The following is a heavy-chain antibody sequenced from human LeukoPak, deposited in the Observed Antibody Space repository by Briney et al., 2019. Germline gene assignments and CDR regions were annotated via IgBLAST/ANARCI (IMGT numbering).Heavy chain of an antibody. CDR2: INWNGGST. CDR3: VKVAEVGATGYYYYMDV. Sequence: GGSLRLSCAASGFTFDDYGMSWVRQAPGKGLEWVSGINWNGGSTGYADSVKGRFTISRDNAKNSLYLQMNSLRAEDTAVYYCVKVAEVGATGYYYYMDVWGKGTTVTISS. J-gene: IGHJ6*03. CDR1: GFTFDDYG. D-gene: IGHD1-26*01. V-gene: IGHV3-20*04.